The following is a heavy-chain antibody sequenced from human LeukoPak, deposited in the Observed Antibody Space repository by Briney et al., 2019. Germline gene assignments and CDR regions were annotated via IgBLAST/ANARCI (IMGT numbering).Heavy chain of an antibody. D-gene: IGHD5-24*01. Sequence: SETLSLTCAVYGGSFSGYYWSWIRQPPGKGLEWIGEINHSGSTNYSPSLKSRVTISVDTSKNQFSLKLSSVTAADTAVYYCARGWLQYSEYFQHWGQGTLVTVSS. J-gene: IGHJ1*01. V-gene: IGHV4-34*01. CDR1: GGSFSGYY. CDR2: INHSGST. CDR3: ARGWLQYSEYFQH.